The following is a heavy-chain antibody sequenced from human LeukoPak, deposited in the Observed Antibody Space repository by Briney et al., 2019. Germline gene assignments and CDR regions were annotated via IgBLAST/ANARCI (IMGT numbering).Heavy chain of an antibody. V-gene: IGHV4-34*01. CDR1: GGSFSGYY. CDR3: ARVGALGYCSSTSCRRSYFDY. Sequence: PSETLSLTCAVYGGSFSGYYWSWIRQPPGKGLEWIGEINQSGSTNYNPSLKSRVTISVDTSKNQFSLKLSSVTAADTAVYYCARVGALGYCSSTSCRRSYFDYWGQGTLVTVSS. D-gene: IGHD2-2*01. J-gene: IGHJ4*02. CDR2: INQSGST.